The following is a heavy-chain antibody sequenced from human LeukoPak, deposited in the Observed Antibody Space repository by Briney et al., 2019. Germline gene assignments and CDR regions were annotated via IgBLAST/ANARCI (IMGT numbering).Heavy chain of an antibody. CDR2: ISGGGDKT. D-gene: IGHD3-9*01. CDR3: AKEEYYGILTGYYQPRFDY. Sequence: GGSLRLSWAASGFTFSSYGMSWVRQAPGKGLEWVSSISGGGDKTDYTDSVKGRFTISRYNSMNTLYLQMSSLRAEDTAIYYCAKEEYYGILTGYYQPRFDYWGQGALVTFSS. V-gene: IGHV3-23*01. CDR1: GFTFSSYG. J-gene: IGHJ4*02.